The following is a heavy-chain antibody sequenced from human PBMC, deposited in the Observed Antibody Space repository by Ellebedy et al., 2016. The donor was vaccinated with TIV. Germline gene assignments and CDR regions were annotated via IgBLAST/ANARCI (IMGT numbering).Heavy chain of an antibody. CDR3: ARLHPMTSDY. CDR1: GFSLSTSGMC. CDR2: IDWDDDK. V-gene: IGHV2-70*17. Sequence: SGPTLVKPTQTLTLTCTFTGFSLSTSGMCVSWIRPPLGKALEWLAHIDWDDDKFYSTSLKTRLTISKDTSKNQVVLTMTNMDPVDTATYDCARLHPMTSDYWGQGTLVTVSS. J-gene: IGHJ4*02.